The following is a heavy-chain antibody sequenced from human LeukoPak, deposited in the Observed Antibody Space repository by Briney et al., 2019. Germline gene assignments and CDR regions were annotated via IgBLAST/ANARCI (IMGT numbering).Heavy chain of an antibody. CDR3: ARDSSDDFDL. J-gene: IGHJ2*01. Sequence: GGSLRLSCAASGFTFSRYSMNWVRQSPGKGLEWVSFISSASSLIYYADSVQDRFIISRDNANNSLFLQMSTLRAEDTAVYYCARDSSDDFDLWGRGTLVTVSS. CDR2: ISSASSLI. V-gene: IGHV3-48*01. CDR1: GFTFSRYS. D-gene: IGHD3-22*01.